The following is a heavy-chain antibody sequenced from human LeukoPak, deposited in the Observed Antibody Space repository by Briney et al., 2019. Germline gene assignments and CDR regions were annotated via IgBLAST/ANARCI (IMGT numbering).Heavy chain of an antibody. CDR2: ISRTSHTI. D-gene: IGHD3-22*01. Sequence: GGSLRLSCAASGFTFSSYSMNWVRQAPGKGLEWVSYISRTSHTIYYADSVKGRFTISRDSAKNSLYLQMNSLRDEDTAVYYCARSTYYYDSSGYLYPSFFDYWGQGNLVTVSS. CDR3: ARSTYYYDSSGYLYPSFFDY. CDR1: GFTFSSYS. V-gene: IGHV3-48*02. J-gene: IGHJ4*02.